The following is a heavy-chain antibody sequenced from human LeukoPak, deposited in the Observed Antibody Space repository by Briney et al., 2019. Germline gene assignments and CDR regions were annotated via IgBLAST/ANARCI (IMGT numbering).Heavy chain of an antibody. J-gene: IGHJ4*02. D-gene: IGHD3-22*01. CDR1: GFTFSSYE. V-gene: IGHV3-48*03. Sequence: GGSLRLSCAASGFTFSSYEMNWVRQAPGKGLEWVSYISSSGSTIYYADSVKGRFTISRDNSKNTLYLQMNSLRAEDTAVYYCAKQSYDSSGYDVDYWGQGTLVTVSS. CDR2: ISSSGSTI. CDR3: AKQSYDSSGYDVDY.